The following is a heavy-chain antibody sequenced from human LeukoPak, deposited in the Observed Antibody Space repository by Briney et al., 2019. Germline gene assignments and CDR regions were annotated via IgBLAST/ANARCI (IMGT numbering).Heavy chain of an antibody. Sequence: GGSLRLSCAASGFTFSSYEMNWVRQAPGKGLEWVSYISSSGSTIYYADSVKGRFTISRDNAKNSLYLQMNSLRAEDTAVYYCARDDSDGEQGAAFDIWGQGTMVTVSS. D-gene: IGHD4-17*01. CDR3: ARDDSDGEQGAAFDI. CDR2: ISSSGSTI. V-gene: IGHV3-48*03. CDR1: GFTFSSYE. J-gene: IGHJ3*02.